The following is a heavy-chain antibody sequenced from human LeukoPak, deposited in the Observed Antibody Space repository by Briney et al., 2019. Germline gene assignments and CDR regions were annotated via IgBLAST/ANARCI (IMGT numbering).Heavy chain of an antibody. Sequence: PGGSLRFSCAASKFTFSSYPMHWVRQAPGKGLEWVAVIANDGRDKHCADSVKGRFTISRDNSKNTLYLQINSLRAEDTAVYYCARDRKEAAADYYFDHWGQGTLVTVSS. D-gene: IGHD6-13*01. CDR2: IANDGRDK. CDR1: KFTFSSYP. V-gene: IGHV3-30-3*01. CDR3: ARDRKEAAADYYFDH. J-gene: IGHJ4*02.